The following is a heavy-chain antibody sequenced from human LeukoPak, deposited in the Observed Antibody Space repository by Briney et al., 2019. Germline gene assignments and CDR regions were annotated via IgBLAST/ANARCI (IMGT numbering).Heavy chain of an antibody. CDR3: ARDRALYDSRRGYYYTEDDY. CDR1: GFTFSSYS. CDR2: MNQDGSEK. J-gene: IGHJ4*02. D-gene: IGHD3-22*01. Sequence: GGSLRLSCAASGFTFSSYSMNWVRQAPGKGLEWVANMNQDGSEKYYLDSVKGRFTISRDNAKGSLYLQMNSLRGDDMAVYYCARDRALYDSRRGYYYTEDDYWGQGTLVTVSS. V-gene: IGHV3-7*01.